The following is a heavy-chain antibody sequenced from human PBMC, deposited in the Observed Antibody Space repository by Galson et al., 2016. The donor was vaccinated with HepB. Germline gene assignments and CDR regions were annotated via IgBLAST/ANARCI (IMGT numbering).Heavy chain of an antibody. CDR3: VRDGRGDDFKMDV. V-gene: IGHV3-7*03. Sequence: SLRLSCAASGFILSAYYMTWVRQASGKGLEWVASIRHDGSQVYVDSVRGRFTISRDNAQNSLYLQMNSLRAEDTAVYYCVRDGRGDDFKMDVWGKGTTVTVSS. D-gene: IGHD3-3*01. CDR2: IRHDGSQV. CDR1: GFILSAYY. J-gene: IGHJ6*04.